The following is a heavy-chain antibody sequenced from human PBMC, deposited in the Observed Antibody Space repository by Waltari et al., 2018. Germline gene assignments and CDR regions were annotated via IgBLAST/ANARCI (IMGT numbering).Heavy chain of an antibody. V-gene: IGHV3-30*02. D-gene: IGHD3-10*01. CDR2: IRYDGSNK. CDR3: AKEQGSYSSYHYYYGMDV. Sequence: QVQLVESGGGVVQPGGSLRLSCAASGFTFSSYGMHWVRPAPGKGLEWVAFIRYDGSNKYYADSVKGRFTISRDNSKNTLYLQMNSLRAEDTAVYYCAKEQGSYSSYHYYYGMDVWGQGTTVTVSS. J-gene: IGHJ6*02. CDR1: GFTFSSYG.